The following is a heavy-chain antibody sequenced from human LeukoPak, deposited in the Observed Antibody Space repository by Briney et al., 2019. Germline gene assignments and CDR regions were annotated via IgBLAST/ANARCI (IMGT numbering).Heavy chain of an antibody. J-gene: IGHJ4*01. V-gene: IGHV3-33*01. D-gene: IGHD4-11*01. CDR1: GFIFSHYV. CDR3: ARDAQRGFDYSNSLEY. Sequence: GRSLRLSCAASGFIFSHYVMHWVRQAPGKGLEWVAVIWSDGSNRFYAGSVKGRFTISRDNSQNTVFLQMNSLRVEDTAMYYCARDAQRGFDYSNSLEYWGHGTLVTVSS. CDR2: IWSDGSNR.